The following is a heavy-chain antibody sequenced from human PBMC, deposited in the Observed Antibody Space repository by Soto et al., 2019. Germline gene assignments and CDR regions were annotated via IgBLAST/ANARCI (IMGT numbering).Heavy chain of an antibody. CDR1: GDSISSSNW. D-gene: IGHD6-13*01. Sequence: PSETLSLTCAVSGDSISSSNWWSWVRQPPGKGLEWIGEIYHSGSTNYNPSLKSRVTISVGKSKNQFSLKLSSVTAADTAVYYCARVIAAALFDYWGQGTLVTVSS. V-gene: IGHV4-4*02. CDR3: ARVIAAALFDY. J-gene: IGHJ4*02. CDR2: IYHSGST.